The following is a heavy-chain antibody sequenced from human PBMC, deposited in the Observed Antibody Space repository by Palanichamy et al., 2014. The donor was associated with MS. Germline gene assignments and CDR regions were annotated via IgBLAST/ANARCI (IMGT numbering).Heavy chain of an antibody. J-gene: IGHJ4*02. CDR1: GNTLNDLS. V-gene: IGHV1-24*01. CDR3: ATDSFGSRVVRFFYFDY. Sequence: QVQLVQSGAEVKKPGASVKVSCKVSGNTLNDLSMHWVRQVPGEGLEWMGGFDPEDGVTTYAQKFQGRVTMSEDISTDTAYMELSSLNSDDTAIYYCATDSFGSRVVRFFYFDYWGQGTLVTVSS. D-gene: IGHD4-23*01. CDR2: FDPEDGVT.